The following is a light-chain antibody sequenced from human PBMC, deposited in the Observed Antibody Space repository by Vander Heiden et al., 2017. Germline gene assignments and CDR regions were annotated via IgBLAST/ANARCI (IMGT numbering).Light chain of an antibody. CDR2: AAS. J-gene: IGKJ2*01. CDR1: QSISSY. CDR3: QQSYSSPRT. V-gene: IGKV1-39*01. Sequence: DIQMTQSPSSLSASLGDRVTIICRASQSISSYLNWYQQKPGKAPKLLIYAASSLQSGVPSRFSGSGSGTDFTLTISSLQPEDFATYYCQQSYSSPRTFGQGTKLEIK.